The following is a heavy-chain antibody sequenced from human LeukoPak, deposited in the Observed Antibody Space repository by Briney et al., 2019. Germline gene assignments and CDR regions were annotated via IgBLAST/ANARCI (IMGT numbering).Heavy chain of an antibody. CDR3: ARIAAGDFDY. CDR2: IIPILGIA. CDR1: GGTFSSYA. Sequence: SVKVSCKASGGTFSSYAISWVRQAPGQGLEWMGRIIPILGIANYAQKFQGRVTMTRDTSISTAYMELSRLRSDDTAVYYCARIAAGDFDYWGQGTLVTVSS. V-gene: IGHV1-69*04. D-gene: IGHD6-13*01. J-gene: IGHJ4*02.